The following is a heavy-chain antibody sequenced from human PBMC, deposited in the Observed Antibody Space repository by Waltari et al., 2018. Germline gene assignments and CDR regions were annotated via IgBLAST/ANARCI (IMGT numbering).Heavy chain of an antibody. V-gene: IGHV3-21*01. D-gene: IGHD1-26*01. CDR2: ISSSSSYI. CDR1: GGSISSYY. CDR3: ARGAVGEGAYFDY. J-gene: IGHJ4*02. Sequence: VQLQESGPGLVKPSETLSLTCTVSGGSISSYYWSWIRQAPGKGLEWVSSISSSSSYIYYADSVKGRFTISRDNAKNSLYLQMNSLRAEDTAVYYCARGAVGEGAYFDYWGQGTLVTVSS.